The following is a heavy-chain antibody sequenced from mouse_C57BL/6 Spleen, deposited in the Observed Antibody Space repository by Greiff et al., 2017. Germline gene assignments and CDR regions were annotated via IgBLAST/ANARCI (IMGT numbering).Heavy chain of an antibody. J-gene: IGHJ3*01. V-gene: IGHV5-16*01. Sequence: EVMLVESEGGLVQPGSSMKLSCTASGFTFSDYYMAWVRQVPEKGLEWVANINYDGSSTYYLDSLKSRFIISRDNAKNILYLQMSSLKSEDTATYYCARDGDHGGFAYWGQGTLVTVSA. CDR3: ARDGDHGGFAY. D-gene: IGHD2-13*01. CDR1: GFTFSDYY. CDR2: INYDGSST.